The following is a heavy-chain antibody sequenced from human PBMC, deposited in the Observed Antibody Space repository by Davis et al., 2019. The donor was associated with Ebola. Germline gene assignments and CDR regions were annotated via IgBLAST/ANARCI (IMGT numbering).Heavy chain of an antibody. CDR1: GFTVSSHA. CDR2: ISGDARET. D-gene: IGHD2-2*01. CDR3: AKNRANCCFFGMEV. Sequence: GESLKISCVASGFTVSSHAMGWVRQAPGKGLEWVAVISGDARETYYADSVKGRFSISRDNAKNTVSLQMSSLRADDTAVYYCAKNRANCCFFGMEVWGQGTSVTVTS. J-gene: IGHJ6*02. V-gene: IGHV3-23*01.